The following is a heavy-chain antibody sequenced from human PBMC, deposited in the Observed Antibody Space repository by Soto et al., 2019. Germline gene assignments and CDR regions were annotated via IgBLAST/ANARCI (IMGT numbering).Heavy chain of an antibody. CDR2: ISGSGGVT. CDR3: AKDRDNLYYFDS. CDR1: GFTFSDYV. D-gene: IGHD1-20*01. J-gene: IGHJ4*02. Sequence: EVQLLESGGGLVQPGGSLRLSCAASGFTFSDYVMSWVRQAPGKGLEWVSLISGSGGVTLYADSVKGRFTISRDNSKNRLFLQMNSLRAEDTAVYYCAKDRDNLYYFDSWGQGTLLAVSS. V-gene: IGHV3-23*01.